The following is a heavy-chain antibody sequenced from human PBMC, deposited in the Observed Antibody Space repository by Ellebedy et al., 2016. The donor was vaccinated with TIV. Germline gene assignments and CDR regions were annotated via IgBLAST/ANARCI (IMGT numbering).Heavy chain of an antibody. Sequence: MPSETLSLTCAVSGVSINSSNWWSWVRQPPGKGLEWIGEIYHSGSTNYNPSLKSRVTISVDKSKNQFSLKLNSVPAADTAMYFCARCPEVGASDYWGQGTLVTVSS. J-gene: IGHJ4*02. D-gene: IGHD1-26*01. CDR1: GVSINSSNW. CDR3: ARCPEVGASDY. V-gene: IGHV4-4*02. CDR2: IYHSGST.